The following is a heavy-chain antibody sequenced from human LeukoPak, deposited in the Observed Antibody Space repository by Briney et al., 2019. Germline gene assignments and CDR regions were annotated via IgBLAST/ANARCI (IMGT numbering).Heavy chain of an antibody. CDR2: ISSSSSAI. V-gene: IGHV3-48*01. J-gene: IGHJ6*02. CDR3: AKDLTYYGSMDV. Sequence: PGGSLRLSCAASGFTFSSYSMNWVRQAPGKGLEWASYISSSSSAIYYADAVKGRFTISRDNSKNSLYLQMNSLRAEDTAVYYCAKDLTYYGSMDVWGQGTTVTVSS. CDR1: GFTFSSYS. D-gene: IGHD3-10*01.